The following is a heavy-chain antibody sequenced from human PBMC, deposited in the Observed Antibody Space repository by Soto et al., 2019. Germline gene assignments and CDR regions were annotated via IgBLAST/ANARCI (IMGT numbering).Heavy chain of an antibody. J-gene: IGHJ6*02. CDR3: AKGGRRISTTVTIIHYYGMDV. CDR2: ISGSGGST. Sequence: GGSLRLSCAASGFTFSSYAMSWVRQAPGKGLEWVSAISGSGGSTYYADSVKGRFTISRDNSKNTLYLQMNSLRADDTAVYYCAKGGRRISTTVTIIHYYGMDVWGQGTTVTVSS. D-gene: IGHD4-17*01. CDR1: GFTFSSYA. V-gene: IGHV3-23*01.